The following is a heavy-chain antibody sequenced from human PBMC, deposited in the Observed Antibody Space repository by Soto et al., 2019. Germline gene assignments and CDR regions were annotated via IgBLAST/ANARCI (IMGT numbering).Heavy chain of an antibody. CDR1: GFTFSIYA. CDR3: AKDAPGSGWLSDY. D-gene: IGHD3-22*01. V-gene: IGHV3-23*04. J-gene: IGHJ4*02. CDR2: IGGSGGDT. Sequence: EEQLVESGGGLVQPGGSLRLSCAASGFTFSIYAMTWVRQAPGKGLEWVSTIGGSGGDTSYADFVRGQFTISRDNSRNTLYLQMNSLRAEDTAVYYCAKDAPGSGWLSDYWGQGTLVTVSS.